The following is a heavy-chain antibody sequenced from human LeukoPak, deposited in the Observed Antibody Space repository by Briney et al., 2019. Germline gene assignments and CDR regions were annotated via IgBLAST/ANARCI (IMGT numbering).Heavy chain of an antibody. D-gene: IGHD3-10*01. CDR3: ARVHYYGSGIERTNYGMDV. CDR1: GGTFSSYS. Sequence: SVTVSCKASGGTFSSYSISWVRQAAGQGLEWMGRIIPIFGTTNYAQKFQGRVTITADESASAAYMELSSLRSEDTAVYYCARVHYYGSGIERTNYGMDVWGQGTTVTVSS. V-gene: IGHV1-69*13. J-gene: IGHJ6*02. CDR2: IIPIFGTT.